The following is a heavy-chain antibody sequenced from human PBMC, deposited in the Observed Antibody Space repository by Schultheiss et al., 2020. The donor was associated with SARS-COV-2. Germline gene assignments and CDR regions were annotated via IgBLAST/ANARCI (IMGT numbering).Heavy chain of an antibody. CDR2: IYYSGST. V-gene: IGHV4-59*01. D-gene: IGHD3-10*01. CDR3: ARDAVYYYGSGSWDWFDP. J-gene: IGHJ5*02. Sequence: SQTLSLTCTVSGGPISSYYWSWIRQPPGKGLEWIGYIYYSGSTNYNPSLKSRVTISVDTSKNQFSLKLSSVTAADTAVYYCARDAVYYYGSGSWDWFDPWGQGTLVTVSS. CDR1: GGPISSYY.